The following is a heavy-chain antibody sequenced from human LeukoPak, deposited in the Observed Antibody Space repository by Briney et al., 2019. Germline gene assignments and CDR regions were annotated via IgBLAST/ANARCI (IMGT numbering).Heavy chain of an antibody. Sequence: GGSLRLSCAASGFTFSSYAMSWVRQAPGKGLEWVSAISGSGGSTYYADSVKGRFTISRDNSKNTLSLQMNSLRAEDTAVYYCAKLAWFGELAGLDDWGQGTLVTVSS. CDR2: ISGSGGST. CDR1: GFTFSSYA. V-gene: IGHV3-23*01. D-gene: IGHD3-10*01. J-gene: IGHJ4*02. CDR3: AKLAWFGELAGLDD.